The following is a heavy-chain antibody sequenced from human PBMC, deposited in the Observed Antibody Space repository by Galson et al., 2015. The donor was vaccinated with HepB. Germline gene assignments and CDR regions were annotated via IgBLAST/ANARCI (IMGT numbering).Heavy chain of an antibody. CDR1: GFTFSSYE. Sequence: SLRLSCAASGFTFSSYEMNWVRQAPGKGLEWVSYISSSGSTIYYADSVKGRFTISRDNAKNSLYLQMNSLRAEGTAVYYCARGSETIFGVGLYYGMDVWGQGTTVTVSS. D-gene: IGHD3-3*01. J-gene: IGHJ6*02. CDR3: ARGSETIFGVGLYYGMDV. V-gene: IGHV3-48*03. CDR2: ISSSGSTI.